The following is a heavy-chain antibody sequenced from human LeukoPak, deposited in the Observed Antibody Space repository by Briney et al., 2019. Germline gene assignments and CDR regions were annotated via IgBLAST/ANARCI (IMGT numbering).Heavy chain of an antibody. Sequence: GESLKISCKGSGYSFTNYWIGWVRQMPGKGLEWMGIIYPGDSDTRYSPSFQGQVTISADKSISTAYLQWSSLKASDTAMYYCARLLDYYGSGSYFGYYYYMDVWGKGTTVTISS. CDR2: IYPGDSDT. D-gene: IGHD3-10*01. CDR3: ARLLDYYGSGSYFGYYYYMDV. J-gene: IGHJ6*03. V-gene: IGHV5-51*01. CDR1: GYSFTNYW.